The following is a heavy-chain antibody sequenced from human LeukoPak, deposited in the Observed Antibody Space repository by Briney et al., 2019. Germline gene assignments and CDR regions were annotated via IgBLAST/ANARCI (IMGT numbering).Heavy chain of an antibody. CDR2: INGAETTL. CDR3: AREGEPYISTGGSDY. V-gene: IGHV3-74*03. CDR1: GFTFSSYS. D-gene: IGHD1-14*01. J-gene: IGHJ4*02. Sequence: PGGSLRLSCAASGFTFSSYSMNWVRQAPGKGLVWVSRINGAETTLTYADSVRDRFTISRDNAWNTLYLQMNDLGAEDTAVYYCAREGEPYISTGGSDYWGQGTLVTVSS.